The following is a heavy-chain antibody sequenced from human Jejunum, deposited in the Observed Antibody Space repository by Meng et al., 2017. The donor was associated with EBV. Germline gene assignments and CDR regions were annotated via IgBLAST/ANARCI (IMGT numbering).Heavy chain of an antibody. D-gene: IGHD3-22*01. J-gene: IGHJ4*02. V-gene: IGHV4-61*01. CDR1: GGSVSTASYY. Sequence: QARLQESGPGLVQPSETLSLTCTVSGGSVSTASYYWSWIRQSPGKGLEWIGYIYYSGNTNYNPSLKSRATITVDTSKNQFSLKLSSVTAADTAVYYCARVVDYYERSGYPDFWGQGTLVTVSS. CDR2: IYYSGNT. CDR3: ARVVDYYERSGYPDF.